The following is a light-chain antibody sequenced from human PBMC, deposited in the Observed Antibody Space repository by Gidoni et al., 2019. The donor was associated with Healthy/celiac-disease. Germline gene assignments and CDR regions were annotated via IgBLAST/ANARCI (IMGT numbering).Light chain of an antibody. CDR1: QSISSY. CDR2: AAS. V-gene: IGKV1-39*01. J-gene: IGKJ3*01. Sequence: DIQTTHSPSSLSASVGDRVTITCRASQSISSYLNWYQQKPGNAPTLLIYAASSLKSGVPSRFSCSGSGTDFSLTLSRLQPEDFATYYCQQSYSTPFTFGPGTKVDIK. CDR3: QQSYSTPFT.